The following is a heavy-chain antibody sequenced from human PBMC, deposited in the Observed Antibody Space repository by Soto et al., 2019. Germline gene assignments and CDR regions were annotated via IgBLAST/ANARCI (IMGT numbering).Heavy chain of an antibody. Sequence: SETLSLTYPFSGCSISSSSDFWAWIRRPPGKGLEWIGIIDFRGTTYTNPSLESRVTISVDTSKNHFSLKLDSVTAADTALYYCSRRAPEGFGPWGRGTLVTVSA. CDR2: IDFRGTT. J-gene: IGHJ5*02. V-gene: IGHV4-39*02. CDR1: GCSISSSSDF. CDR3: SRRAPEGFGP.